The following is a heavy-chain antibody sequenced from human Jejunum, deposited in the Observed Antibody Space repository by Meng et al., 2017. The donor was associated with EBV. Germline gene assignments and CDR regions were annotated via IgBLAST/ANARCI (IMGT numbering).Heavy chain of an antibody. CDR1: GGSISDNDW. Sequence: AEQEGSGPRLEKPSGTLSLTCVVSGGSISDNDWGSWVRQPPGKGLEWLGEIYHGGGTNYNPSLESRVTISVDKSKNQFSLKLNSVTVADTAVYYCAGNGYYALEYWGPGILVTVSS. D-gene: IGHD3-22*01. V-gene: IGHV4-4*02. CDR2: IYHGGGT. J-gene: IGHJ4*02. CDR3: AGNGYYALEY.